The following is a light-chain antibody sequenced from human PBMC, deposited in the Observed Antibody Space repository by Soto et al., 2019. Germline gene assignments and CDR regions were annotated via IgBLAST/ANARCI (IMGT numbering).Light chain of an antibody. CDR2: GAS. V-gene: IGKV3-20*01. Sequence: EIVLTQSPGTLSLSPGDRGTLSCRASQSVSTSLAWYQQKPGQAPRLLIYGASSRATGIPDRFSGSGSGTDFTLTISRLEPEDFAVYYCQQYGGSPPSTFGQGTKLEIK. J-gene: IGKJ2*01. CDR3: QQYGGSPPST. CDR1: QSVSTS.